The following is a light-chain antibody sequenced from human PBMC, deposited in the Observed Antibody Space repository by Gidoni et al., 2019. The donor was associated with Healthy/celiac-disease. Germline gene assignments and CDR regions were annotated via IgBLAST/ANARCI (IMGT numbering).Light chain of an antibody. J-gene: IGKJ4*01. CDR1: QSVSSY. CDR3: QQRSNWPPRIT. Sequence: IVLTQSPATLPLSPGERATLSCRASQSVSSYLAWYQQKPGQAPRLLIYDASNRATGIPARFSGSVSGTDFTLTISSLEPEDFAVYYCQQRSNWPPRITFXGXTKVEIK. CDR2: DAS. V-gene: IGKV3-11*01.